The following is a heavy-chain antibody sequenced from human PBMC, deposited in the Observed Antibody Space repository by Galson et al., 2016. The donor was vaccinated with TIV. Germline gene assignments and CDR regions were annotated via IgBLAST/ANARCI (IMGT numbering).Heavy chain of an antibody. Sequence: SLRLSCAASGFTFSSYGMHWVRQTPGKGLAWVAFMSYDGRDKKYADSVKGRFSISRDKSKNTLYLQMNSLRAEDTAVYYWARVYISYFFDYWGQGTLVTVSS. D-gene: IGHD3-10*01. CDR1: GFTFSSYG. V-gene: IGHV3-30*04. CDR2: MSYDGRDK. J-gene: IGHJ4*02. CDR3: ARVYISYFFDY.